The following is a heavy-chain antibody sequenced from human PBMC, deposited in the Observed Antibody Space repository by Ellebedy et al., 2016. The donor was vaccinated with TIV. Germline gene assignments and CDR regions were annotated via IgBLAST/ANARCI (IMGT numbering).Heavy chain of an antibody. J-gene: IGHJ3*02. CDR1: GLSVNSNGMR. Sequence: SGPTLVKPTQTLTLTCTLSGLSVNSNGMRVHWIRQPPGKALEWLGCIDWDDDTFYSTSLKSRLTFSKDTPKNQVLLTMTVMDPVDTGTYYCARTSRDASDIWGQGTVVTVSS. V-gene: IGHV2-70*04. CDR2: IDWDDDT. CDR3: ARTSRDASDI.